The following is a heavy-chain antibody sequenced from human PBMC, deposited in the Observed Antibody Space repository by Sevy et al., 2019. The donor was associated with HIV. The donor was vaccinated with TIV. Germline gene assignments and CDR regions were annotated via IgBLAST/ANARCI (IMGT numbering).Heavy chain of an antibody. CDR1: GVIFNSHA. CDR2: ISGSGGYT. V-gene: IGHV3-23*01. Sequence: GGSLRLSCAASGVIFNSHAMSWVRQAPGKGLEWVSTISGSGGYTYYSDSVKGRFSISRDNSKNTVYLQMNSRRAEDTAVYYCTNRGIVIITGFDYWGQGTLVTVSS. CDR3: TNRGIVIITGFDY. D-gene: IGHD1-20*01. J-gene: IGHJ4*02.